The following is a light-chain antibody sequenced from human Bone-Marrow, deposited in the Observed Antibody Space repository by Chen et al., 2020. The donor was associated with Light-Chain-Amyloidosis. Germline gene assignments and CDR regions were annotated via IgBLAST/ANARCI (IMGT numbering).Light chain of an antibody. V-gene: IGKV1-39*01. J-gene: IGKJ4*01. CDR2: AAS. Sequence: DIQMTQSPSSLSASVGDRVTIACRASQTIIYSLNWYQQKPGKAPKLLIYAASSLQSGVPSRFRGSGSGTDFTLTISSLQPEDVATYYCQQSSNIPLTFGGGTKVEIK. CDR3: QQSSNIPLT. CDR1: QTIIYS.